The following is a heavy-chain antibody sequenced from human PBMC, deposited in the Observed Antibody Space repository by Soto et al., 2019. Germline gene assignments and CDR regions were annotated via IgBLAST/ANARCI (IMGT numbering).Heavy chain of an antibody. Sequence: ASVKVPCKASGYTFTSYGISWVRQAPGQGLEWMGWISAYNGNTNYAQKLQGRVTMTTDTSTSTAYMELRSLRSDDTAVYYCARGGGYYDFWSGYSPYYYYGMDVWGQGTTVTV. CDR3: ARGGGYYDFWSGYSPYYYYGMDV. CDR1: GYTFTSYG. J-gene: IGHJ6*02. CDR2: ISAYNGNT. D-gene: IGHD3-3*01. V-gene: IGHV1-18*01.